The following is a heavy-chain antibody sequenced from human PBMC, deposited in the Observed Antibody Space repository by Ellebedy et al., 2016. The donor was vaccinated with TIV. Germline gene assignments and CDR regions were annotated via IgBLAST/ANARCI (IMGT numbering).Heavy chain of an antibody. Sequence: GESLKISCAASGFTFSSYWMSWVRQAPGKGLEWVAIIWYDGSNEYYADSVKGRFTISRDNSKNTLYLQMNSLRAEDSAVYYCARDDEYRFDYWGQGALVTVSS. CDR3: ARDDEYRFDY. CDR1: GFTFSSYW. J-gene: IGHJ4*02. V-gene: IGHV3-33*08. CDR2: IWYDGSNE. D-gene: IGHD2/OR15-2a*01.